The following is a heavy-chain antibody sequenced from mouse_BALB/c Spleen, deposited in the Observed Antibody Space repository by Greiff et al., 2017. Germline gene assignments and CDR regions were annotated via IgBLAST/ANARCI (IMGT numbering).Heavy chain of an antibody. D-gene: IGHD1-2*01. Sequence: EVQLQQSGAELVKPGASVKLSCTASGFNIKDTYMHWVKQRPEQGLEWIGRIDPANGNTKYDPKFQGKATITADTSSNTAYLQLSSLTSEDTAVYYCARSYGYPPRAMDYWGQGTSVTVSS. CDR3: ARSYGYPPRAMDY. J-gene: IGHJ4*01. V-gene: IGHV14-3*02. CDR2: IDPANGNT. CDR1: GFNIKDTY.